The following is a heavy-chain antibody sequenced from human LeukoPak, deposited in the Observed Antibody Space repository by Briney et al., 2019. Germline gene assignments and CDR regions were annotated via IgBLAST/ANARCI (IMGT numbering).Heavy chain of an antibody. J-gene: IGHJ4*02. Sequence: GGSLRLSCAASGFTFSSYAMSWVRQAPGKGLEWVSAISGSGGSTYYADSVKGRFTISRDNSKNTLYLQMNSLRAEDTAVYYCAKDISPYYYDSSGYPYYFDYWGQGTLVTVSS. CDR3: AKDISPYYYDSSGYPYYFDY. V-gene: IGHV3-23*01. CDR2: ISGSGGST. D-gene: IGHD3-22*01. CDR1: GFTFSSYA.